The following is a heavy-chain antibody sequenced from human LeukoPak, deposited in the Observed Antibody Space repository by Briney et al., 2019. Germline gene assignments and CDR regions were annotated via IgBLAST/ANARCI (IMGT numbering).Heavy chain of an antibody. CDR3: ARVGRRGYSYGSYYYMDV. J-gene: IGHJ6*03. CDR2: INHSGST. Sequence: SETLSLTCAVYGGSFSGYYWSWIRQPPGKGLEWIGEINHSGSTNYNPSLKSRVTISVDTSKNQFSLKLSSVTAADTAVYYCARVGRRGYSYGSYYYMDVWGKGTTLTVSS. V-gene: IGHV4-34*01. D-gene: IGHD5-18*01. CDR1: GGSFSGYY.